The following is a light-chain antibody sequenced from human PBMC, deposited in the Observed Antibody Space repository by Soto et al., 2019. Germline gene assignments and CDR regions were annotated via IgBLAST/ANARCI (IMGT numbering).Light chain of an antibody. CDR2: DVS. Sequence: QSALIQPASVSGSPGQSITFSCTGTSSDVGGYNYVSWYQQHPGKAPKLMIYDVSNRPSGVSNRFSGSKSGNAASLTISGLQAEDEADYYCSSYTSSSTYVFGTGTKLTVL. CDR1: SSDVGGYNY. J-gene: IGLJ1*01. CDR3: SSYTSSSTYV. V-gene: IGLV2-14*01.